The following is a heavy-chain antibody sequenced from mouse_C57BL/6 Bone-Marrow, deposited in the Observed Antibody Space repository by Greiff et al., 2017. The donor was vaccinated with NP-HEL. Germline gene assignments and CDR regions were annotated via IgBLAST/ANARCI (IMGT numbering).Heavy chain of an antibody. Sequence: EVMLVESGGGLVKPGGSLKLSCAASGFTFSDYGMHWVRQAPEKGLEWVAYISSGSSTIYYADTVKGRFTISRDNAKNTLFLQMTSLRSEDTAMYYCARWATVVATHYYAMDYWGQGTSVTVSS. J-gene: IGHJ4*01. CDR2: ISSGSSTI. CDR3: ARWATVVATHYYAMDY. V-gene: IGHV5-17*01. D-gene: IGHD1-1*01. CDR1: GFTFSDYG.